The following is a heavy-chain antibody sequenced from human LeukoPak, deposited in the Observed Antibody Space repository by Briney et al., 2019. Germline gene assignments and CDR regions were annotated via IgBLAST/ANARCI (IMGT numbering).Heavy chain of an antibody. J-gene: IGHJ4*02. Sequence: ASVKVSCKASGYTFTSYGISWVRQAPGQGLEWMGRINPNSGGTNYAQKFQGRVTMTRDTSISTAYMELSRLRSDDTAVYYCARTGGYSYGYDDWGQGTLVTVSS. V-gene: IGHV1-2*06. D-gene: IGHD5-18*01. CDR2: INPNSGGT. CDR3: ARTGGYSYGYDD. CDR1: GYTFTSYG.